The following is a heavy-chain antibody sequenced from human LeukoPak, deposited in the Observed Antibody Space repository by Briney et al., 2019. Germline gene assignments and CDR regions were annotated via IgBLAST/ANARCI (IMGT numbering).Heavy chain of an antibody. Sequence: ASVKVSCKASGYTFTSYDINWVRQATGQGLEWMGWMNPNSGNTGYAQKFQGRVTMTRNTSISTAYMELTSLRSEDTAVYYCAREYQLLGTVYNYFDPWGQGTLVTVSS. J-gene: IGHJ5*02. V-gene: IGHV1-8*01. CDR2: MNPNSGNT. CDR3: AREYQLLGTVYNYFDP. CDR1: GYTFTSYD. D-gene: IGHD2-2*01.